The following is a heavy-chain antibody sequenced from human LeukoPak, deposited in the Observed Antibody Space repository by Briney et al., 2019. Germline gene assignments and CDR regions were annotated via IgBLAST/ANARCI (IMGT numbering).Heavy chain of an antibody. V-gene: IGHV3-30-3*01. CDR3: ARAERPRMIVVVPYFDY. D-gene: IGHD3-22*01. CDR2: ISYDGSNK. CDR1: GFTFSSYA. J-gene: IGHJ4*02. Sequence: GGSLRLSCAASGFTFSSYAMHWVRQAPGKGLEWVAVISYDGSNKYYADSVKGRFTISRDNSKNTLYLQMNSLRAEDTAVYYCARAERPRMIVVVPYFDYWGQGALVTVSS.